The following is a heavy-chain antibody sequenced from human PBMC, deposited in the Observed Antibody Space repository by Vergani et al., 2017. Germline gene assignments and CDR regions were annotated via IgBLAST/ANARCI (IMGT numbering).Heavy chain of an antibody. CDR2: IYYSGST. CDR3: ARPYSSSGYGNWFDP. V-gene: IGHV4-39*01. J-gene: IGHJ5*02. CDR1: GGSISSSSYY. Sequence: QLQLQESGPGLVKPSETLSLTCTVSGGSISSSSYYWGWIRQPPGKGLEWIGSIYYSGSTYYNPSLKSRVTISVDTSKNQFSLKLSSLTAADTAVYYGARPYSSSGYGNWFDPWGQGTLVTVSS. D-gene: IGHD6-13*01.